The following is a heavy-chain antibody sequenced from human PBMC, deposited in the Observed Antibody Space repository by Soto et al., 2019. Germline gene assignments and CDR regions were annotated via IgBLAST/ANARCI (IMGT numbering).Heavy chain of an antibody. CDR2: LYSGST. J-gene: IGHJ4*02. V-gene: IGHV4-39*01. D-gene: IGHD3-10*01. CDR1: GASISRGGFH. Sequence: QLQLPESGPGLVKPSETLSLTCAVSGASISRGGFHWGWIRQPPGQGLEWIGSLYSGSTYYIPSLKSRVTISADTSKNQVSLTLSSVTAADTAVYYCARRGSGHTFDYWGQGTLVTVSS. CDR3: ARRGSGHTFDY.